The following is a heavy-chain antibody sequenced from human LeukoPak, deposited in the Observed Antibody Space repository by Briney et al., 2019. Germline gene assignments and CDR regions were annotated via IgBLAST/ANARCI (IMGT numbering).Heavy chain of an antibody. CDR3: ARIENHWFDP. Sequence: SETLSLTCTVSGGSISSYYWSWIRQPPGKGLEWIGYIYYSGSTNYNPSLKSRVTISVDTSKNQFSLKLSSVTAAETAVYYCARIENHWFDPWGQGTLVTVSS. CDR1: GGSISSYY. CDR2: IYYSGST. V-gene: IGHV4-59*01. J-gene: IGHJ5*02.